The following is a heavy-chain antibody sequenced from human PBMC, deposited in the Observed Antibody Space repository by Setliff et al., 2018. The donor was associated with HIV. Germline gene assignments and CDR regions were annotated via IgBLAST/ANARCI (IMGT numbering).Heavy chain of an antibody. Sequence: PSETLSLTCAVSGGSISSVNWWTWVRQPPGKGLEWIGEIDHSGGTKYNPSLTGRVTMSLETSKNQFSLKLSSVTAADTAVYYCARLSCSSNSCPFDYWVQGTLVTVSS. CDR3: ARLSCSSNSCPFDY. CDR2: IDHSGGT. D-gene: IGHD2-2*01. CDR1: GGSISSVNW. J-gene: IGHJ4*02. V-gene: IGHV4-4*02.